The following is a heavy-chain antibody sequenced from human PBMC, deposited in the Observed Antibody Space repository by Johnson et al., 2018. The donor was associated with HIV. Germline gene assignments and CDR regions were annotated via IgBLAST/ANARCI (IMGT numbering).Heavy chain of an antibody. D-gene: IGHD2-15*01. Sequence: VQLVESGGGLIQPGGSLRLSCAASGFTVSSNYMSWVRQAPGKGLEWVSVIYSCGSTYYADSVKGRFTISRDNSKNTLYLQMNSLRAEDTAVYYCARDHLRRSHAFDIWGQGTMVTVSS. CDR1: GFTVSSNY. CDR2: IYSCGST. J-gene: IGHJ3*02. CDR3: ARDHLRRSHAFDI. V-gene: IGHV3-53*01.